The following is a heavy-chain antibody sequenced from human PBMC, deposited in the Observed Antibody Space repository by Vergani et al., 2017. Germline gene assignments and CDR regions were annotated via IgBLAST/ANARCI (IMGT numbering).Heavy chain of an antibody. CDR1: GFTFSSYG. J-gene: IGHJ4*02. CDR2: ISYDGSNK. Sequence: QVQLVESGGGVVQPGRSPRLSCAASGFTFSSYGMHWVRQAPGKGLEWVAVISYDGSNKYYADSVKGRFTISRDNSKNTLYLQMNSLRAEDTAVYYCAKVEDIVVVVAAYDYWGQGTLVTVSS. D-gene: IGHD2-15*01. V-gene: IGHV3-30*18. CDR3: AKVEDIVVVVAAYDY.